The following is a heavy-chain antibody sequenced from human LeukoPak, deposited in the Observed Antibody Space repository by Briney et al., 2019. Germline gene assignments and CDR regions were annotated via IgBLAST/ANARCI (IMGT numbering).Heavy chain of an antibody. CDR1: GFTFSSYS. CDR3: ARYNWNDPAYAFDI. V-gene: IGHV3-7*01. CDR2: TKQDGSEK. J-gene: IGHJ3*02. Sequence: QAGGSLRLSCAASGFTFSSYSMNWVRQAPGKGLEWVANTKQDGSEKYYVDSVKGRFTISRDNAKKSLYLQMNSLRAEDTAVYYCARYNWNDPAYAFDIWGQGTMVTVSS. D-gene: IGHD1-1*01.